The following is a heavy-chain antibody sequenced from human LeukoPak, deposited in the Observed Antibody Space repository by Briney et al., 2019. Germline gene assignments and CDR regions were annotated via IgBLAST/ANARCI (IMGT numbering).Heavy chain of an antibody. CDR1: GGSISSSSYY. CDR3: ARHHTAMVPYYGMDV. J-gene: IGHJ6*02. CDR2: IYYSGST. Sequence: SETLSLTCTVSGGSISSSSYYWGWIRQPPGKGLEWIGSIYYSGSTYYNPSLKSRVTISVDTSKNQFSLKLSSVTAADTAVYYCARHHTAMVPYYGMDVWGQGTTVTVSS. V-gene: IGHV4-39*01. D-gene: IGHD5-18*01.